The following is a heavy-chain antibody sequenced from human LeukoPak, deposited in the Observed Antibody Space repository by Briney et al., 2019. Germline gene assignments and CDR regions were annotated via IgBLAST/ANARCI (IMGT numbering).Heavy chain of an antibody. J-gene: IGHJ4*02. CDR1: GYTFTSLN. V-gene: IGHV1-3*01. Sequence: ASVKVSCKASGYTFTSLNILWVRQAPGQRLEWMGWINSGNGNTKYSQKLQGRVTFTRDTSASTAYMEMRSLRSEDTAVYYCERESCSGGSCYPNAYWGQGTLVTVSS. D-gene: IGHD2-15*01. CDR3: ERESCSGGSCYPNAY. CDR2: INSGNGNT.